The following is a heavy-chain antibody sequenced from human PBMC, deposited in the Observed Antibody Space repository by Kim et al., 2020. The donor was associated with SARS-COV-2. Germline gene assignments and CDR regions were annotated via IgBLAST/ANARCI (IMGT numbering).Heavy chain of an antibody. J-gene: IGHJ3*02. CDR3: ARDVTMVRGVITPDDAFDI. CDR1: GYTFTSYA. Sequence: ASVKVSCKASGYTFTSYAMHWVRQAPGQRLEWMGWINAGNGNTKYSQKFQGRVTITRDTSASTAYMELSSLRSEDTAVYYCARDVTMVRGVITPDDAFDIWGQGTMVTVSS. D-gene: IGHD3-10*01. V-gene: IGHV1-3*01. CDR2: INAGNGNT.